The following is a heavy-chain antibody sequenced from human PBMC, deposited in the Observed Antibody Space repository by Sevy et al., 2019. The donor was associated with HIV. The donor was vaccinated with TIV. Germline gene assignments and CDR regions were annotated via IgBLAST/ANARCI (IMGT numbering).Heavy chain of an antibody. CDR2: ISYTSTTI. J-gene: IGHJ6*02. CDR1: GFTFNTYN. D-gene: IGHD3-22*01. CDR3: ASSDATSRFGYYYFAMDF. V-gene: IGHV3-48*02. Sequence: GGSLRLSCAVSGFTFNTYNMNWVRQAPGKGLEWVSYISYTSTTIYYADFVRGGFTISRDNAKNTLYLQMNSLRDEDTAVYYCASSDATSRFGYYYFAMDFWGQGTSVTVSS.